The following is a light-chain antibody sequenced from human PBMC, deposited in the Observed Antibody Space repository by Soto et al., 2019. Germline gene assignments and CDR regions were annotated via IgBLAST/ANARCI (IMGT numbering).Light chain of an antibody. CDR1: QSVSST. V-gene: IGKV3-15*01. Sequence: EKVMTQSPTTLSVSPGERATLSCRASQSVSSTVAWYQQKPGQAPRLLISGASTRATGVPARFSGSGSGTDFSLTIDSLQSEDVGVYYCQQYNDWPPTFGQGTRVEI. J-gene: IGKJ1*01. CDR2: GAS. CDR3: QQYNDWPPT.